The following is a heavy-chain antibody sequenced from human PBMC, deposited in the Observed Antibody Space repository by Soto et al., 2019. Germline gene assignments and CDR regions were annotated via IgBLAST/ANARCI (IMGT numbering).Heavy chain of an antibody. CDR1: GFTFSSYW. CDR2: IKQDGSEK. D-gene: IGHD3-10*01. J-gene: IGHJ4*02. Sequence: EVQLVESGGGLVQPGGSLRLSCAASGFTFSSYWMSWVRQAPGKGLEWVANIKQDGSEKYYVDSVKGRFTISRDNANNSLYLQMNSLRAEDTAVYYCAMASYGSASSSQLYYFDYWGQGTLVTVSS. CDR3: AMASYGSASSSQLYYFDY. V-gene: IGHV3-7*01.